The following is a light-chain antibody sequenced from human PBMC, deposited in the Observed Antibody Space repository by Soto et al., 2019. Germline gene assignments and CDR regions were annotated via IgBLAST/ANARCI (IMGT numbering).Light chain of an antibody. CDR1: QSISVW. Sequence: DIQMTQSPSTLSASVGDRVTITCRASQSISVWLAWYQQKAGEAPNLLIYKASRLESGVPSRFSGSGSGTEFTLTISSLQPDDFATYYCQQYNSYPGTFGQGTKVDIK. CDR3: QQYNSYPGT. CDR2: KAS. J-gene: IGKJ1*01. V-gene: IGKV1-5*03.